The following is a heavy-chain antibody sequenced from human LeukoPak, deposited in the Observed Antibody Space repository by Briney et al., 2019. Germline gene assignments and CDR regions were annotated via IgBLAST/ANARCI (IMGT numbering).Heavy chain of an antibody. Sequence: SETLSLTCTVSGGSISSSSYYWGWIRQPPGKGLEWIGSIYYSGSTYYNPSLKSRVTISVDTSKNQFSLKLSSVTAADTAVYYCATHGARSYYFDYWGQGTLVTVSS. V-gene: IGHV4-39*07. CDR3: ATHGARSYYFDY. J-gene: IGHJ4*02. CDR2: IYYSGST. D-gene: IGHD1-26*01. CDR1: GGSISSSSYY.